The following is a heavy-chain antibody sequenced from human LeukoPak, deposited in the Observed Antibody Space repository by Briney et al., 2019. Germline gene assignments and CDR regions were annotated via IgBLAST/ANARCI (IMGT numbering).Heavy chain of an antibody. CDR1: GFTVSSSY. D-gene: IGHD3-22*01. CDR2: IYTDGIT. J-gene: IGHJ1*01. CDR3: ARAYDSSGYWPEYFHH. V-gene: IGHV3-53*04. Sequence: PGGSLRLSCAASGFTVSSSYMSWVRQAPGKGLQWVSIIYTDGITYYADSVNGRFTISRHNSKNTLFLQMNSLRTEDTAVYYCARAYDSSGYWPEYFHHWGQGTLVTVSS.